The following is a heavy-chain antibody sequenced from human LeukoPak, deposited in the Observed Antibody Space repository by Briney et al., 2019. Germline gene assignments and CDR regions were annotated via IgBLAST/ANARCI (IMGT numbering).Heavy chain of an antibody. CDR3: ARRLRPDAFDI. CDR2: IYIGDSDT. CDR1: GYTFRNYS. J-gene: IGHJ3*02. D-gene: IGHD4-17*01. Sequence: GESLKIACQGSGYTFRNYSIGWVRQLPGKGLEWMGIIYIGDSDTTYSPSFQGQVTFSADTSISTAYLQWSSLKASDTAIYYCARRLRPDAFDIWGQGTLVTVSS. V-gene: IGHV5-51*01.